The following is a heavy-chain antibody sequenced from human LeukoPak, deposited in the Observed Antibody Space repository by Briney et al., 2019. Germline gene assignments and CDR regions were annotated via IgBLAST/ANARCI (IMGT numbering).Heavy chain of an antibody. Sequence: PSETLSLTCAVYGGSFSGYYWSWIRQPPGKGLEWIGEINHSGSTNYNPSLKSRVTISVDTSKNQFSLKLSSETAADTAVYYCAKGRRQWLVLWWFDPWGQGTLVTVSS. D-gene: IGHD6-19*01. V-gene: IGHV4-34*01. CDR1: GGSFSGYY. J-gene: IGHJ5*02. CDR2: INHSGST. CDR3: AKGRRQWLVLWWFDP.